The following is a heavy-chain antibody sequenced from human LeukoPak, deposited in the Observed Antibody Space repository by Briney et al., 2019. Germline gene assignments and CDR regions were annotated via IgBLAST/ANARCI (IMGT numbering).Heavy chain of an antibody. Sequence: SETLSLTCAVYGGSSSGYYWSWIRQLPGKGLEWIGEINHSGSTNYNPSLKSRVTISVDTSKNQFSLKLSSVTAADTAVYYCAERGYGDYLTYDYWGQGTLVTVSS. CDR2: INHSGST. V-gene: IGHV4-34*01. D-gene: IGHD4-17*01. CDR1: GGSSSGYY. J-gene: IGHJ4*02. CDR3: AERGYGDYLTYDY.